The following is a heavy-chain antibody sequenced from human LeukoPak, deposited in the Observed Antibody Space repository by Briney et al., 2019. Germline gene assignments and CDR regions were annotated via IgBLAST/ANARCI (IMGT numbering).Heavy chain of an antibody. CDR2: ISSSSSYT. D-gene: IGHD6-19*01. V-gene: IGHV3-11*06. J-gene: IGHJ4*02. Sequence: GGSLRLSCAASGFTFSDYYMSWIRQAPGKGLGWVSCISSSSSYTNYADSVKGRFTISRDNAKNSLYLQMNSLRAEDTAVYYCARGGIAVAGTYYFDYWGQGTLVTVSS. CDR1: GFTFSDYY. CDR3: ARGGIAVAGTYYFDY.